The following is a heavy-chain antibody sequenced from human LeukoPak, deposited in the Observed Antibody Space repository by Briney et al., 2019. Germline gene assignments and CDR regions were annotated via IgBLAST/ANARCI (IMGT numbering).Heavy chain of an antibody. J-gene: IGHJ4*02. Sequence: ASVKVSCKTSGYTCSDYYIHWVRQAPGQGLEWVGWIHPNSGATTYAQKFLGRVTVTRDTSISTVYMELSRLISDDTAVYYCSREDYWGQGTLVTVSS. CDR1: GYTCSDYY. V-gene: IGHV1-2*02. CDR2: IHPNSGAT. CDR3: SREDY.